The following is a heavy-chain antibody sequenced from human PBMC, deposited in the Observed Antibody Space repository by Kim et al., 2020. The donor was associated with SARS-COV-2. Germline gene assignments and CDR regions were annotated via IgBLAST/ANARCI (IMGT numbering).Heavy chain of an antibody. CDR3: ASTLRGGDKYYYYYYGMDV. Sequence: GGSLRLSCAASGFTVSSNYMSWVRQAPGKGLEWVSVIYSGGSTYYADSVKGRFTISRDNSKNTLYLQMNSLRAEDTAVYYCASTLRGGDKYYYYYYGMDVWGQGTTVTVSS. J-gene: IGHJ6*02. CDR1: GFTVSSNY. V-gene: IGHV3-53*01. D-gene: IGHD2-21*02. CDR2: IYSGGST.